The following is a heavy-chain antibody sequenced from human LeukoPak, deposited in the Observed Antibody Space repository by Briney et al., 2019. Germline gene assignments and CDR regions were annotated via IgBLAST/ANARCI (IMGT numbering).Heavy chain of an antibody. Sequence: SETLSLTCSVSGGSISSNTYYWGWVRQPPGKGLEWIGNTYHSGSTYYNPSLKSRVTISVDTSKNQFSLKLSYVTAADTAVYYCARHLRAAADYYYYYMDVWGKGTTVTISS. D-gene: IGHD6-13*01. V-gene: IGHV4-39*01. CDR1: GGSISSNTYY. J-gene: IGHJ6*03. CDR2: TYHSGST. CDR3: ARHLRAAADYYYYYMDV.